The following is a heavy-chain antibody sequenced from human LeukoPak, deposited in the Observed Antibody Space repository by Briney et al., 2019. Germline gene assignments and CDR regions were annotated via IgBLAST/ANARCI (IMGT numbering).Heavy chain of an antibody. D-gene: IGHD4-11*01. J-gene: IGHJ4*02. V-gene: IGHV3-48*04. Sequence: GGSLRLFYAASGFTFTSYSMNWVRLAPGKGLEWISYITSSSSRMYYADSVKGRFTISRDNAKNSLYLQMNSLRAEDTAVYYCARADNYRFDSWGQGVLVTVSS. CDR2: ITSSSSRM. CDR1: GFTFTSYS. CDR3: ARADNYRFDS.